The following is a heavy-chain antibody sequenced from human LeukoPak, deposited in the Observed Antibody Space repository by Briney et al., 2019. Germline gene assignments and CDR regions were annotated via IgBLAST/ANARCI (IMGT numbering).Heavy chain of an antibody. V-gene: IGHV3-23*01. CDR1: RFIFSRYA. D-gene: IGHD6-6*01. J-gene: IGHJ4*02. Sequence: GGSLRLACAASRFIFSRYAMSWVRQAPGKGLDRVSDINDNGGGTFYADSVKGRFTVSRDNSKNTLCMQMNSLRGGDTAVYYCAKKLGSSPGGFFDYWGQGTLVTVSS. CDR3: AKKLGSSPGGFFDY. CDR2: INDNGGGT.